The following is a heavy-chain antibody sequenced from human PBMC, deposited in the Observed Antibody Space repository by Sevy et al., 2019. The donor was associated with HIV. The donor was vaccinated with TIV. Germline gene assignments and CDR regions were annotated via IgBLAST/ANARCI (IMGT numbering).Heavy chain of an antibody. CDR2: IIGSGGTT. Sequence: GGSLRLSCAASGFTFSTYTMNWVRQAPGKGLEWVSAIIGSGGTTYNADSLKGRFTISRDNSKNTLYLQMISLRAEDMALYYCAKGDRTFYGMDVWGQGTMVTVSS. V-gene: IGHV3-23*01. CDR3: AKGDRTFYGMDV. J-gene: IGHJ6*02. D-gene: IGHD2-15*01. CDR1: GFTFSTYT.